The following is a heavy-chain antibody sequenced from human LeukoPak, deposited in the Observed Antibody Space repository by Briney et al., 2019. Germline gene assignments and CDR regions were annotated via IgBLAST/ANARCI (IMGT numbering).Heavy chain of an antibody. Sequence: PSETLSLTCTVSGGSISTYYWSWIRQSPGRGLEWIGQIYYTGATDYNPSPKSRVIMSVDTSEEQFSLKVTSVTAADTAVYYCARLRGDTWQYYFDHWGRGTQVTVSS. CDR1: GGSISTYY. V-gene: IGHV4-59*08. CDR2: IYYTGAT. D-gene: IGHD2-21*01. CDR3: ARLRGDTWQYYFDH. J-gene: IGHJ4*02.